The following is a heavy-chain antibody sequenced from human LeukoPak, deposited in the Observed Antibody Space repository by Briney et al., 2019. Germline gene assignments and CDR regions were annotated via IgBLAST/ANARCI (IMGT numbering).Heavy chain of an antibody. CDR3: ARDPVGGSTIFDS. Sequence: SQTLSLTCAISGDSVSSDSAAWNWIRQSPSRGLGWLARTYFRSKWYYDYALAVKGRITINPDTSKNQFSLQLNSVTPEDTAVYFCARDPVGGSTIFDSWGQGTLVTVSS. CDR1: GDSVSSDSAA. CDR2: TYFRSKWYY. J-gene: IGHJ4*02. D-gene: IGHD1-26*01. V-gene: IGHV6-1*01.